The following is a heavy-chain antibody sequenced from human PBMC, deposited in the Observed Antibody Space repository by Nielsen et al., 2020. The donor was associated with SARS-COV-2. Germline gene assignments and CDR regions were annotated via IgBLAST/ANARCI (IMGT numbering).Heavy chain of an antibody. V-gene: IGHV1-18*04. CDR2: ISADNGNT. CDR1: GYTFTSFA. J-gene: IGHJ6*03. D-gene: IGHD2-2*01. CDR3: AREGSGVVPGPLGLGMWYYYYYRDV. Sequence: ASVKVSCKASGYTFTSFAISWVRQAPGQGLEWMGRISADNGNTNYAQKLQGRVTMTTDTSTRTAYMEVRSLRSDDTAVYYCAREGSGVVPGPLGLGMWYYYYYRDVWGKGTTVTVSS.